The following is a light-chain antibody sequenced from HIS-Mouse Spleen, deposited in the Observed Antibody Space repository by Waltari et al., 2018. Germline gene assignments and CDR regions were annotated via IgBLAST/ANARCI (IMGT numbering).Light chain of an antibody. CDR3: YSTDSSGNHRV. CDR1: ALPKKY. V-gene: IGLV3-10*01. CDR2: EDS. Sequence: SYELTQPPSVSVSPGHTARITCSGAALPKKYAYWYQQTSGQAPVLVIYEDSKRPSGIPERFSGSSSGTMATLTISGAQVEDEADYYCYSTDSSGNHRVFGGGTKLTVL. J-gene: IGLJ2*01.